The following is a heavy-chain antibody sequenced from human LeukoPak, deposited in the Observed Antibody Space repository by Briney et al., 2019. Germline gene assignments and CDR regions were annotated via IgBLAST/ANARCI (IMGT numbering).Heavy chain of an antibody. Sequence: PSETLSLTCAVYGGSFSGYYWSWIRQPPGKGLEWIGEINHSGSTYYNPSLKSRVTISVDTSKNQFSLKLSSVTAADTAVYYCALGRGSSYYYYGMDVWGQGTTVTVSS. J-gene: IGHJ6*02. D-gene: IGHD1-26*01. CDR2: INHSGST. CDR1: GGSFSGYY. V-gene: IGHV4-34*01. CDR3: ALGRGSSYYYYGMDV.